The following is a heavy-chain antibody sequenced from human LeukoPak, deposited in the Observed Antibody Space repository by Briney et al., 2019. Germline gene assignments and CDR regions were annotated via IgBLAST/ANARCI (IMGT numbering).Heavy chain of an antibody. CDR2: ISGSGGST. CDR3: AKGLDPVAYYGMDV. D-gene: IGHD6-6*01. V-gene: IGHV3-23*01. J-gene: IGHJ6*02. CDR1: GFTFSSYA. Sequence: SGGSLRLSCAASGFTFSSYAMSWVRQAPGKGLEWASAISGSGGSTYYADSVKGRFTISRDNSKNTLYLQMNSLRAEDTAVYYCAKGLDPVAYYGMDVWGQGTTVTVSS.